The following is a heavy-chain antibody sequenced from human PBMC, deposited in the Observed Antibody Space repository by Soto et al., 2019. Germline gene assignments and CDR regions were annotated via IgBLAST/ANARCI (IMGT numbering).Heavy chain of an antibody. D-gene: IGHD1-26*01. V-gene: IGHV3-21*01. Sequence: LSCAGSGFILTNYTMNWVRQAPGKGLEWVSSITTSSSYRYYSGPVKGRFTICRDNAKNSLFLQMNSLRAEDTAVYYCVRGEVPADWGQGTLVTVSS. CDR1: GFILTNYT. CDR2: ITTSSSYR. J-gene: IGHJ4*02. CDR3: VRGEVPAD.